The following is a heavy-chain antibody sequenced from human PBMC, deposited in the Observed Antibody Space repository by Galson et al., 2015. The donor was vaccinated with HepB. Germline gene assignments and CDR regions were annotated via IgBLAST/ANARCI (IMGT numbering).Heavy chain of an antibody. CDR1: GFTFSSYG. J-gene: IGHJ4*02. CDR3: ARVGVVGATSLDY. V-gene: IGHV3-33*01. Sequence: SLRLSYAASGFTFSSYGMHWVRQAPGKGLEWVAVIWYDGSNKYYADSVKGRFTISRDNSKNTLYLQMNSLRAEDTAVYYCARVGVVGATSLDYWGQGTLVTVSS. CDR2: IWYDGSNK. D-gene: IGHD1-26*01.